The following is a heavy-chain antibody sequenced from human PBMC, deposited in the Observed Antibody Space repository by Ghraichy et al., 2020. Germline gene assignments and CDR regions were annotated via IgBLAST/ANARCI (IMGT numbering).Heavy chain of an antibody. CDR2: IYYSGST. Sequence: SETLSLTCTVSGGSISSYYWSWIRQPPGKGLEWIGYIYYSGSTNYNPSLKSRVTISVDTSKNQFSLKLSSVTAADTAVYYCASFPTTRFDPWGQGTLVTVSS. CDR3: ASFPTTRFDP. D-gene: IGHD4-17*01. CDR1: GGSISSYY. J-gene: IGHJ5*02. V-gene: IGHV4-59*01.